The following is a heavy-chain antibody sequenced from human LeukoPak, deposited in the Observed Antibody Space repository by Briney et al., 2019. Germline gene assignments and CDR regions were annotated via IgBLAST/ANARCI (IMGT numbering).Heavy chain of an antibody. J-gene: IGHJ4*02. Sequence: GASVKVSCKASGYTFTGYAMNWVRQAPGQGLEWMGWINTNTGNPTYAQGFTGRFVFSLDTSVSTAYLQISSLKAEDTAVYYCARDWGVPARPSSGCPNHSCGAYWGQGTLVTVSS. CDR2: INTNTGNP. CDR3: ARDWGVPARPSSGCPNHSCGAY. D-gene: IGHD6-19*01. CDR1: GYTFTGYA. V-gene: IGHV7-4-1*02.